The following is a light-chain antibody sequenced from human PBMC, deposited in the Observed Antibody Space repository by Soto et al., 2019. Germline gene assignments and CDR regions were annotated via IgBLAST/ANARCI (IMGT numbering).Light chain of an antibody. CDR1: QSVSSY. CDR2: EAS. J-gene: IGKJ4*01. Sequence: EIVLTQSPATLSLSPGERATLSCRASQSVSSYLAWYQQKPGQAPRLLIYEASNRATGIPARFSGSASGTDFTLTIISLEPEDFAVYYCQQRSNWPPTFGGGTKVEIK. CDR3: QQRSNWPPT. V-gene: IGKV3-11*01.